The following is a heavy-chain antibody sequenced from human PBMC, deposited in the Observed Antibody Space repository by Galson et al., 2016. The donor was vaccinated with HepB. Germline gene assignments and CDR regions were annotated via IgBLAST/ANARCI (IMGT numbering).Heavy chain of an antibody. CDR1: GYTFTTYA. J-gene: IGHJ6*02. CDR2: INTNTGNP. V-gene: IGHV7-4-1*02. Sequence: SVKVSCKASGYTFTTYAMNWVRQAPGQGLEWMGWINTNTGNPTYAQGFTGRFVFSSDTSVSTAYLQISSLQAEDTAVYYCARGWNYYGSGSYTDGMDVWGQGATVTVSS. D-gene: IGHD3-10*01. CDR3: ARGWNYYGSGSYTDGMDV.